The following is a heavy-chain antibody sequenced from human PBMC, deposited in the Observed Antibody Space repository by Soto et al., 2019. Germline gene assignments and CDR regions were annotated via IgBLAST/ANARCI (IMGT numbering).Heavy chain of an antibody. D-gene: IGHD3-10*01. Sequence: QLQLQESGPGLVKPSETLSLTCTVSGGSISSSSYYWGWIRQPPGKGLEWIGSIYYSGSTYYNPSLKSRVTISVDTSKNQFSLKLSSVTAADTAVYYCARHSPPPLIGELSGYYYYGMDVWGQGTTVTVSS. CDR1: GGSISSSSYY. CDR2: IYYSGST. V-gene: IGHV4-39*01. CDR3: ARHSPPPLIGELSGYYYYGMDV. J-gene: IGHJ6*02.